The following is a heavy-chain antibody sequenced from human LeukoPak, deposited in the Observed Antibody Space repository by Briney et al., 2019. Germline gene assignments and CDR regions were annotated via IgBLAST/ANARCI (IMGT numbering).Heavy chain of an antibody. J-gene: IGHJ4*02. CDR3: ARVDSSGYYEYFDY. V-gene: IGHV4-59*01. CDR1: GRSISSYY. CDR2: IYYSGST. D-gene: IGHD3-22*01. Sequence: SETLSLTCTVSGRSISSYYWSWLRQPPGKGLEWLGYIYYSGSTNYNPSLKSRVTISVDTSKNQFSLKLSSVTAADTAVYYCARVDSSGYYEYFDYWGQGTLVTVSS.